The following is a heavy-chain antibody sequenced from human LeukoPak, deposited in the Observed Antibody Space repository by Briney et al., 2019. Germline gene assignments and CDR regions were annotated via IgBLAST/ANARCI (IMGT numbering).Heavy chain of an antibody. CDR3: AKSVSGWTPWFDP. J-gene: IGHJ5*02. CDR1: GFTFSSYT. Sequence: GGSLRLSCAASGFTFSSYTMNWVRQAPGRGLEWVSFISRSSSYIYYADSVKGRFTISRDNAKNSLYLQMNSLRAEDTAVYYCAKSVSGWTPWFDPWGQGTLVTVSS. CDR2: ISRSSSYI. V-gene: IGHV3-21*01. D-gene: IGHD6-19*01.